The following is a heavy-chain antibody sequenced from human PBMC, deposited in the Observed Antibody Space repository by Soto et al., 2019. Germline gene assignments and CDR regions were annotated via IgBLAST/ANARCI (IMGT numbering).Heavy chain of an antibody. V-gene: IGHV3-30-3*01. CDR3: ARGEIYCTNGVCYRVAFDI. D-gene: IGHD2-8*01. Sequence: PGGSLRLSCAASGFTFSSYAMHWVRQAPGKGLEWVAVISYDGSNKYYADSVKGRFTISRDNSKNTLYLQMSSLRSEDTAVYYCARGEIYCTNGVCYRVAFDIWGQGTMVTVSS. CDR2: ISYDGSNK. J-gene: IGHJ3*02. CDR1: GFTFSSYA.